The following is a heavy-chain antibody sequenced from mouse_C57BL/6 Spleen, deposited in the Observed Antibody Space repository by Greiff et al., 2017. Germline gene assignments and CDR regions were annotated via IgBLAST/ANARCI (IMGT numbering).Heavy chain of an antibody. V-gene: IGHV1-61*01. Sequence: QVQLKQPGAELVRPGSSVKLSCKASGYTFTSYWMDWVKQRPGQGLEWIGNIYPSDSETHYNQKFKDKATLTVDKSSSTAYMQLSSLTSEDSAVYYCAREDSRVTYPFAYWGQGTLVTVSA. D-gene: IGHD2-2*01. CDR2: IYPSDSET. J-gene: IGHJ3*01. CDR1: GYTFTSYW. CDR3: AREDSRVTYPFAY.